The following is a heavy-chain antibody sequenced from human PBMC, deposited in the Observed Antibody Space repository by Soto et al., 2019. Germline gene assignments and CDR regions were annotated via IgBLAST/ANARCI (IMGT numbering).Heavy chain of an antibody. CDR1: GFTFSDYY. D-gene: IGHD3-3*01. J-gene: IGHJ4*02. V-gene: IGHV3-11*01. CDR3: AGGVYYDFWSGYSEGDYFDY. Sequence: PGGSLRLSCAASGFTFSDYYMSWIRQAPGKGLEWVSYISSSGSTIYYADSVKGRFTISRDNAKNSLYLQMNSLRAEDTAVYYCAGGVYYDFWSGYSEGDYFDYWGQGTLVTVSS. CDR2: ISSSGSTI.